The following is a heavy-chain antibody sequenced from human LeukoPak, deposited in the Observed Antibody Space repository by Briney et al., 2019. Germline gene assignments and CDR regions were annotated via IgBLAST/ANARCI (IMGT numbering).Heavy chain of an antibody. CDR3: ARGRAKRIVGATTGDY. D-gene: IGHD1-26*01. CDR2: INPNSGGT. Sequence: ASVKVSCKASGYTFTDCYMHWVRQAPGQGLEWMGWINPNSGGTNYAQKFQGRVTMTRDTSISTAYMELSSLRSEDTAVYYCARGRAKRIVGATTGDYWGQGTLVTVSS. CDR1: GYTFTDCY. J-gene: IGHJ4*02. V-gene: IGHV1-2*02.